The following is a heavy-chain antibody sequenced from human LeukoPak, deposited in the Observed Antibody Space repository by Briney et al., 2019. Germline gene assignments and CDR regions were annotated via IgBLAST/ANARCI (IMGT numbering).Heavy chain of an antibody. D-gene: IGHD5-18*01. Sequence: PGGSLRLSCAASGFTFSSYAMHWVRQAPGKGLEWVAVISYGGSIKYYADSVKGRFTISRDNSKNTLYLQMNSLRSDTAVYYCARDHRPWVQTAKAPPVWAQETLHTLPS. CDR1: GFTFSSYA. J-gene: IGHJ4*02. V-gene: IGHV3-30-3*01. CDR2: ISYGGSIK. CDR3: ARDHRPWVQTAKAPPV.